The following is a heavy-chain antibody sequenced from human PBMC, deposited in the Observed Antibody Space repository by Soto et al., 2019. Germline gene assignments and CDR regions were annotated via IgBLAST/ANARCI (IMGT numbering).Heavy chain of an antibody. CDR1: GYNFDSDG. CDR3: ANRGNPLMDL. V-gene: IGHV1-18*01. Sequence: QVYLVQSGGEAKKPGASVKVSCKASGYNFDSDGVTWVRQAPGQGLEWLGWIYASNGYTNYARKFQDRVIMTTDISTRTFYMELRSLKSADTAVYYCANRGNPLMDLWGQGTTVIVSS. J-gene: IGHJ6*02. CDR2: IYASNGYT.